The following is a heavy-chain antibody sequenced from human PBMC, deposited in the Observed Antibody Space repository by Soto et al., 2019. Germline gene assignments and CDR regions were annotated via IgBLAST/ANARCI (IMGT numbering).Heavy chain of an antibody. Sequence: ASVKVSCKASGYTFTSYVISWVRQAPGQGLEWMGWISAYNGNTNYAQKLQGRVTMTTDTSTSTAYMELRSLRSDDTAVYYCARSTTWIKLWLFDYWGQGTLVTVSS. D-gene: IGHD5-18*01. V-gene: IGHV1-18*01. J-gene: IGHJ4*02. CDR3: ARSTTWIKLWLFDY. CDR2: ISAYNGNT. CDR1: GYTFTSYV.